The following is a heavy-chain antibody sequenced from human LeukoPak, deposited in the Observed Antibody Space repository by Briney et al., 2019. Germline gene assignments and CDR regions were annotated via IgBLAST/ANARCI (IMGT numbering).Heavy chain of an antibody. V-gene: IGHV3-23*01. Sequence: GGSLRLSCAASGFTFSSYAMYWVRQAPGKGLEWVSGIFGSGGSTHYADSVKGWFTISRDNSKNTVYLQMNSLRAEDTAVYYCAKTTTGYSSGRFPGWPVDYWGQGTLVTVSS. J-gene: IGHJ4*02. D-gene: IGHD6-19*01. CDR1: GFTFSSYA. CDR2: IFGSGGST. CDR3: AKTTTGYSSGRFPGWPVDY.